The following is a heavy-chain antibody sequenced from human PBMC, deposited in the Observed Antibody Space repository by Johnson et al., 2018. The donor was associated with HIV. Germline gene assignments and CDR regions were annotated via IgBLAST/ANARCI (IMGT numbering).Heavy chain of an antibody. J-gene: IGHJ3*02. CDR2: INWNGATT. V-gene: IGHV3-20*04. Sequence: VQLVESAGGVVRPGGSLRLSCAASGFTFDDFDMSWVRQAPGKGLEWVSGINWNGATTVYADSVQGRFTISRDNAKKSLYLQVNSLRGEDTALYYCARDVKYYDTSGYHSDAFDIWGQGTLVIVSS. CDR1: GFTFDDFD. CDR3: ARDVKYYDTSGYHSDAFDI. D-gene: IGHD3-22*01.